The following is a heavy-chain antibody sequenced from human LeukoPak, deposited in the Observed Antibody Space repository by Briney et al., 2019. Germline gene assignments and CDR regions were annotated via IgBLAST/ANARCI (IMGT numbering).Heavy chain of an antibody. D-gene: IGHD3-22*01. J-gene: IGHJ4*02. CDR2: INPNSGGT. V-gene: IGHV1-2*02. CDR3: ARDPPYYYDSSGYYRLDY. Sequence: GXSVKVSCKASGYTFTCYYMHWVRQAPGQGLGWMGWINPNSGGTNYAQKFQGRVTMTRDTSISTAYMELSRLRSDDTAVYYCARDPPYYYDSSGYYRLDYWGQGTLVTVSS. CDR1: GYTFTCYY.